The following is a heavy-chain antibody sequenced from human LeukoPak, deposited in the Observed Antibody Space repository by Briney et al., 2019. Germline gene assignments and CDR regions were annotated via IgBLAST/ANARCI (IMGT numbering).Heavy chain of an antibody. V-gene: IGHV1-46*01. Sequence: ASVKVSCKASGYTFTSYYMHWVRQAPGQGLEWMGIINPSGGSTSYAQKFQGRVTMTRDTSTSTVYMELSSLRSEDTAVYYCARGPWSRGSRQSPAGGRFLEWLLTPFDPWGQGTLVTVSS. CDR2: INPSGGST. CDR3: ARGPWSRGSRQSPAGGRFLEWLLTPFDP. J-gene: IGHJ5*02. CDR1: GYTFTSYY. D-gene: IGHD3-3*01.